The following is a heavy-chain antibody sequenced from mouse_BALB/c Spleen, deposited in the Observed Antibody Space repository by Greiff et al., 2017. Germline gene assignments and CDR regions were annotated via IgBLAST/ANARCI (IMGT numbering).Heavy chain of an antibody. V-gene: IGHV1-31*01. Sequence: EVMLVESGPELVKPGASVKISCKASGYSFTGYYMHWVKQSHVKSLEWIGRINPYNGATSYNQNFKDKASLTVDKSSSTAYMELHSLTSEDSAVYYCARDNYLDYWGQGTTLTVSS. J-gene: IGHJ2*01. CDR2: INPYNGAT. CDR3: ARDNYLDY. CDR1: GYSFTGYY.